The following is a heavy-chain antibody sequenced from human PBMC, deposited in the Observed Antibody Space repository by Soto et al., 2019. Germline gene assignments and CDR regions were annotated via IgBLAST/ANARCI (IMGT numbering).Heavy chain of an antibody. CDR2: ISAYNGNT. J-gene: IGHJ6*02. CDR1: GYTFTSYG. Sequence: ASVKVSCKASGYTFTSYGISWVRQAPGQGLEWMGWISAYNGNTNYAQKLQGRVTMTTDTSTSTAYMELRSLRSDDTAVYYCARIIIRVRGVFSYHYGIDVRAQRTTVPGSS. D-gene: IGHD3-10*01. V-gene: IGHV1-18*01. CDR3: ARIIIRVRGVFSYHYGIDV.